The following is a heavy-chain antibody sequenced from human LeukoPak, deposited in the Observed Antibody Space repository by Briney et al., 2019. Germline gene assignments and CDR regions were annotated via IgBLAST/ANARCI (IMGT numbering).Heavy chain of an antibody. V-gene: IGHV4-34*01. CDR3: ARGGGDGYNYDGY. Sequence: PLETLSLTCAVYGGSLSGYYWSWIRQPPEKGLEWMGEINHSGITNYNPSLKSRVTMSTDTSKNQFSLRVTSVTAADTAVYYCARGGGDGYNYDGYWGQGTLVTVSS. CDR1: GGSLSGYY. D-gene: IGHD5-24*01. J-gene: IGHJ4*02. CDR2: INHSGIT.